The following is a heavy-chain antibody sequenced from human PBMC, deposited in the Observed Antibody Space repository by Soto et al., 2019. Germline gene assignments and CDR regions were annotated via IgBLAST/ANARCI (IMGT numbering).Heavy chain of an antibody. D-gene: IGHD2-21*02. CDR1: GFTFSNYY. Sequence: PGGSLRLSCAVSGFTFSNYYIHWVRQAPGKGLEWVSSIRSGRDTLYADSVKGRFSISRDDATSSVSLQMNSLRGEDTAVYFCAREETAWPLAYGLDVWGQGTTATVSS. V-gene: IGHV3-21*01. J-gene: IGHJ6*02. CDR3: AREETAWPLAYGLDV. CDR2: IRSGRDT.